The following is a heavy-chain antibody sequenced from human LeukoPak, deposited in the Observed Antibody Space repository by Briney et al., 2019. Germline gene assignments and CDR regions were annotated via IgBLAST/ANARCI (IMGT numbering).Heavy chain of an antibody. J-gene: IGHJ5*02. Sequence: GGSLRLSCAVSGFNFRDHWMDWVRQAPGKGLEWVAVISYDGSNKYYADSVKGRFTISRDNSKNTLYLQMNSLRAEDTAVYYCAKVDLPWLVLNWFDPWGQGTLVTVSS. CDR2: ISYDGSNK. CDR1: GFNFRDHW. CDR3: AKVDLPWLVLNWFDP. V-gene: IGHV3-30*18. D-gene: IGHD6-19*01.